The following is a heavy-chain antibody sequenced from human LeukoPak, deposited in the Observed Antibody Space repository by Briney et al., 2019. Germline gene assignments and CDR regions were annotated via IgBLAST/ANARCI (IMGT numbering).Heavy chain of an antibody. V-gene: IGHV3-23*01. CDR3: AKRYCSGHSCSLFDY. Sequence: GGSLRLSCVASGFTFSSYAVSWVRQAPGKGLEWVSAISGSGGSTDYADSVKGRFTISRDNSKNTLYLQMNILRAEDTAVYYCAKRYCSGHSCSLFDYWGQGTLVTVSS. CDR1: GFTFSSYA. D-gene: IGHD2-15*01. J-gene: IGHJ4*02. CDR2: ISGSGGST.